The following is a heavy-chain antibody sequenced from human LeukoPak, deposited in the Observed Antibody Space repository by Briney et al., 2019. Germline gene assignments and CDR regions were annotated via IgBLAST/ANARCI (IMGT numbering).Heavy chain of an antibody. CDR1: GYTLTELS. V-gene: IGHV1-24*01. CDR3: ATVKAYCGGDCYSVLDY. D-gene: IGHD2-21*02. CDR2: FDPEDGET. Sequence: RASVKVSCKVSGYTLTELSMHWVRQAPGKGLEWMGGFDPEDGETIYAQKFQGRVTMTEDTSTDTAYMELSSLRSEDTAVYYCATVKAYCGGDCYSVLDYWGQGTLVTVSS. J-gene: IGHJ4*02.